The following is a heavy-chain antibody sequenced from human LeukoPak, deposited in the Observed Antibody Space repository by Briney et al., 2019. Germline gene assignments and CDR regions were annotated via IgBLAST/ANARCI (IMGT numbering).Heavy chain of an antibody. J-gene: IGHJ4*02. CDR1: GFTFRSYS. CDR3: ARGFHYDTSGPDSADLDY. D-gene: IGHD3-22*01. V-gene: IGHV3-48*04. Sequence: PGGSLRLSCAASGFTFRSYSMSWVRQAPGQGLEWVSYISTSSSSIYYADSVKGRFTISRDNAKSSLYLQMNSLRAEDTAVYYCARGFHYDTSGPDSADLDYWGQGTLVTVSS. CDR2: ISTSSSSI.